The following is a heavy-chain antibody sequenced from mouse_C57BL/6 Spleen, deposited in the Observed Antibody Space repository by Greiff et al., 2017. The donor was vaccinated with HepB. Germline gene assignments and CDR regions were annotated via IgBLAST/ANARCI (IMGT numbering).Heavy chain of an antibody. CDR3: ARKFDYYGSSYWYFDV. CDR2: INPSTGGT. Sequence: VQLKESGPELVKPGASVKISCKASGYSFTGYYMNWVKQSPEKSLEWIGEINPSTGGTTYNQKFKAKATLTVDKSSSTAYMELKSLTSEDSAVYYCARKFDYYGSSYWYFDVWGTGTTVTVSS. CDR1: GYSFTGYY. D-gene: IGHD1-1*01. V-gene: IGHV1-42*01. J-gene: IGHJ1*03.